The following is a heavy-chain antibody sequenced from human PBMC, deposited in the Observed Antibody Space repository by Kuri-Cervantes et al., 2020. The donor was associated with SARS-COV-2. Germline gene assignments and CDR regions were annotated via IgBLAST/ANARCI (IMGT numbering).Heavy chain of an antibody. J-gene: IGHJ4*02. CDR2: INHSGST. CDR1: GGSVSGYY. D-gene: IGHD3-10*01. CDR3: ARGQNSELLWFGESISYYFDY. Sequence: SETLFLTCAVDGGSVSGYYWSWIRQPPGKGLEWIGEINHSGSTNYNPSLKSRVTISVDTSKNQFSLKLSSVTAADTAVYYCARGQNSELLWFGESISYYFDYWGQGTLVTVSS. V-gene: IGHV4-34*01.